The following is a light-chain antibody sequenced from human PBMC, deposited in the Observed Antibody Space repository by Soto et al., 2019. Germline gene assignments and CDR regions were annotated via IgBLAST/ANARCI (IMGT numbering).Light chain of an antibody. J-gene: IGLJ3*02. Sequence: QSVLTQPPSASGTPGQRVTISCSGGSSNIGTNHVYWYQHLPGTAPKLLIYRHTLRPSGVPDRCSASKSGTSASLAISGLRSYDEADYYCAAWDDSVSGWVFGGGTKRTGL. V-gene: IGLV1-47*01. CDR3: AAWDDSVSGWV. CDR2: RHT. CDR1: SSNIGTNH.